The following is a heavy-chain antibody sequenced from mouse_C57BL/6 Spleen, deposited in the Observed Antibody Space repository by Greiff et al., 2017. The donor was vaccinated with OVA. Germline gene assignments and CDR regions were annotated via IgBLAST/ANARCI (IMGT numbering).Heavy chain of an antibody. CDR2: IDPSDSYT. Sequence: QVHVKQPGAELVRPGTSVKLSCKASGYTFTSYWMHWVKQRPGQGLEWIGVIDPSDSYTNYNQKFKGKATLTVDTSSSTAYMQLSSLTSEDSAVYYCARFGDYEGYFDYWGQGTTLTVSS. CDR1: GYTFTSYW. V-gene: IGHV1-59*01. CDR3: ARFGDYEGYFDY. D-gene: IGHD2-4*01. J-gene: IGHJ2*01.